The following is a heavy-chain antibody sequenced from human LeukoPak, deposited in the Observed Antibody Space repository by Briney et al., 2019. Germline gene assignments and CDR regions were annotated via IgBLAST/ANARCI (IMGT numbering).Heavy chain of an antibody. D-gene: IGHD6-13*01. CDR1: GFTVSSTY. CDR3: ARAPGAAAGSYYYYGMEV. Sequence: PGGSLRLSCAASGFTVSSTYMSWVRQAPGKGLEWVSVIYRGGSTYYADSVKGRFTISRDNSKNTLYLQMNSLRAEDTAVYYCARAPGAAAGSYYYYGMEVWGQGTTVTVSS. J-gene: IGHJ6*02. CDR2: IYRGGST. V-gene: IGHV3-53*01.